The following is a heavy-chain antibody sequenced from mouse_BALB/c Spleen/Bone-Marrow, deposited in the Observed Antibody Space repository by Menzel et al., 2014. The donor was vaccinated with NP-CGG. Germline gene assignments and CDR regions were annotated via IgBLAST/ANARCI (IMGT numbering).Heavy chain of an antibody. Sequence: QVQLQQSGVELVKPGASVKLSCRASGYTFTNYSMYWLKQSSGQGLEWIGEINPSNGGTNFNEKIKSKATLTVDKSSSTAYMQLSSLTSEDSAVYYCTRLPHWGQGTSVTVSS. CDR2: INPSNGGT. CDR1: GYTFTNYS. D-gene: IGHD5-1*01. CDR3: TRLPH. J-gene: IGHJ4*01. V-gene: IGHV1S81*02.